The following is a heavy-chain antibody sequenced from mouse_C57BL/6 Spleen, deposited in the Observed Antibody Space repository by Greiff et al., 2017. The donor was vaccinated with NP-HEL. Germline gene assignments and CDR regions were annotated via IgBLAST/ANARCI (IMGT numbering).Heavy chain of an antibody. V-gene: IGHV1-26*01. CDR2: INPNNGGT. CDR1: GYTFTDYY. D-gene: IGHD4-1*01. CDR3: ARKRGWDDYFDY. J-gene: IGHJ2*01. Sequence: EVQLQQSGPELVKPGASVKISCKASGYTFTDYYMNWVKQSHGKSLEWIGDINPNNGGTSYNQKFKGKATLTVDKSSSTAYMELRSLTSEDSAVYYCARKRGWDDYFDYWGQGTTLTVSS.